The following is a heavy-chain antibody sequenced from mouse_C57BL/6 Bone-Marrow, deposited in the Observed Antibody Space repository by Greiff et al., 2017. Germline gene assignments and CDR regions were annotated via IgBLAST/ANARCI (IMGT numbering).Heavy chain of an antibody. D-gene: IGHD1-1*02. CDR3: ARGSYPYYYAMDY. CDR2: ISSGSSTI. CDR1: GFTFSAYG. J-gene: IGHJ4*01. V-gene: IGHV5-17*01. Sequence: VQGVESGGGLVQPGGSLQLSCAASGFTFSAYGMHWVRQAPEKGLEWVAYISSGSSTIYYADTVKVRFTISRDNAKNTLFLQMTSLRSEDTAMYYCARGSYPYYYAMDYWGQGTSVTVSS.